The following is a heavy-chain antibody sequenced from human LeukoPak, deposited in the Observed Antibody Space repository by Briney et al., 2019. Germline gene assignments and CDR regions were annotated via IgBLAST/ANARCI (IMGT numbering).Heavy chain of an antibody. Sequence: GGSLRLSCAASGFTLSSYSMNWVRQAPGKGLEWVSSISSSSSYIYYADSVKGRFTISRDNAKNSLYLQMNSLRAEDTAVYYCAGAGWTVTTVDYWGQGTLVTVSS. CDR1: GFTLSSYS. V-gene: IGHV3-21*01. D-gene: IGHD4-17*01. CDR2: ISSSSSYI. CDR3: AGAGWTVTTVDY. J-gene: IGHJ4*02.